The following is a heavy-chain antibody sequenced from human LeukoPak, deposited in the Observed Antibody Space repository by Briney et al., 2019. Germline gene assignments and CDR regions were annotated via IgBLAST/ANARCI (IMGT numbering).Heavy chain of an antibody. CDR2: IYSGGTT. D-gene: IGHD3-3*01. J-gene: IGHJ4*02. CDR3: AGGRSTLLDF. CDR1: GFTVNSNF. Sequence: PGGSLRLSCAASGFTVNSNFMSWFRQAAGQGLEWVSIIYSGGTTHYADSVKGRFTISRDNAKNTLYLEMTSLRVDDTSIYYCAGGRSTLLDFWGQGTLVTVSS. V-gene: IGHV3-53*01.